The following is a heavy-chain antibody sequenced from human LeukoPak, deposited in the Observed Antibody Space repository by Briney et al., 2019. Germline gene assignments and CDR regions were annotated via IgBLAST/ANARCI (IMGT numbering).Heavy chain of an antibody. V-gene: IGHV1-2*06. J-gene: IGHJ3*02. Sequence: GASVKVSCKASGYTFTGYHMHWVRQAPGQGLEWMGRINPNSGDTNYAQKFQGRVTMTRDTSISTAYMELSRLRSDDTAVYYCARDHGILTPLGTFDIWGQGTMVTVSS. D-gene: IGHD3-9*01. CDR2: INPNSGDT. CDR3: ARDHGILTPLGTFDI. CDR1: GYTFTGYH.